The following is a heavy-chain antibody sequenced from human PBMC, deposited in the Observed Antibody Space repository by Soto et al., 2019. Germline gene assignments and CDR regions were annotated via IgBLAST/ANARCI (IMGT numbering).Heavy chain of an antibody. V-gene: IGHV1-18*01. CDR2: ISAYNGNT. J-gene: IGHJ4*02. D-gene: IGHD6-13*01. CDR1: GGTFSSYA. Sequence: ASVKVSCKASGGTFSSYAISWVRQAPGQGLEWMGWISAYNGNTNYAQKLQGRVTMTTDTSTSTAYMELRSLRSDDTAVYYCASATDSSSWYGDYWGQGTLVTVSS. CDR3: ASATDSSSWYGDY.